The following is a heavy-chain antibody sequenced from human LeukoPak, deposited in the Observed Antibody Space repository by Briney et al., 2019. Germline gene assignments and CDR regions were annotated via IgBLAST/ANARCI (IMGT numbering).Heavy chain of an antibody. CDR1: GFTFSSYA. CDR3: SRDRADSSGYLTYDY. CDR2: ISYDGSNK. J-gene: IGHJ4*02. D-gene: IGHD3-22*01. Sequence: GGSLRLSCAASGFTFSSYAMHWVRQAPGKGLEWVAVISYDGSNKYYADSVKGRFTISRDNSKNTLYLQMNSLRAEDTAVYYCSRDRADSSGYLTYDYWGQGTLVTVSS. V-gene: IGHV3-30*04.